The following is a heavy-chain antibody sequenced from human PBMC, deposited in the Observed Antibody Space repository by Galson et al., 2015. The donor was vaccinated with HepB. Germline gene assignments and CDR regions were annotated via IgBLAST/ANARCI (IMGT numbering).Heavy chain of an antibody. V-gene: IGHV3-33*01. CDR2: IWNDGSNK. Sequence: RLSCAASGFTFSIFGMHWVRQAPGKGLEWVAVIWNDGSNKYYPDSVKGHFTISRDNSENMVYLQMNSLRVEDTAIYFCARGRGLSSSSPRYSHYMDVWGKGTTVTVSS. CDR3: ARGRGLSSSSPRYSHYMDV. CDR1: GFTFSIFG. D-gene: IGHD6-6*01. J-gene: IGHJ6*03.